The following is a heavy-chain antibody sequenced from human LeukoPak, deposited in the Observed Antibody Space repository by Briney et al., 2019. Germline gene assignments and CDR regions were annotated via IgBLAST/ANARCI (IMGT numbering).Heavy chain of an antibody. CDR1: GFTVNNNY. V-gene: IGHV3-53*01. CDR3: ARGLHDLWRGHMGY. CDR2: IDSDGNT. D-gene: IGHD3-3*01. Sequence: PGGSLRLSCAASGFTVNNNYMTWVRQAPGKGLDWVSVIDSDGNTYYADSVMGRFSISRDNSKNMVFIQMNSLRAEDTAVYYCARGLHDLWRGHMGYWGQGTLVTVSS. J-gene: IGHJ4*02.